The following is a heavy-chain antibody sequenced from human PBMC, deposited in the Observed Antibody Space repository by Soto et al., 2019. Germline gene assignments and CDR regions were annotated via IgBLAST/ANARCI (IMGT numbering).Heavy chain of an antibody. CDR2: IWYDGTNK. CDR1: GFTFSGYG. J-gene: IGHJ3*02. D-gene: IGHD6-6*01. V-gene: IGHV3-33*01. Sequence: QVQLVESGGGVVQPGRSLRLSCAASGFTFSGYGMHWVRQAPGKGLAWVSVIWYDGTNKYYADSVKGRFTISRDSSKNTLYLQINSLGVDDTAVYYWAREAAPTEYGTFDIGCPGTMLTVSS. CDR3: AREAAPTEYGTFDI.